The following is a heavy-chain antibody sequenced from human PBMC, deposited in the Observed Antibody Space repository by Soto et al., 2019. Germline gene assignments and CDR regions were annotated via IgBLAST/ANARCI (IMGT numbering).Heavy chain of an antibody. CDR1: GGSVSSGIYY. Sequence: PSETLSLTCTVSGGSVSSGIYYWSWIRQPPGKGLEWIGYIYYSGSTNYNPSLKSRVTISVDTSKNQFSLKLSSVTAADTAVYYCARAEYSSSWFGSYGMDVWGQGTTVTVSS. CDR3: ARAEYSSSWFGSYGMDV. D-gene: IGHD6-13*01. V-gene: IGHV4-61*01. J-gene: IGHJ6*02. CDR2: IYYSGST.